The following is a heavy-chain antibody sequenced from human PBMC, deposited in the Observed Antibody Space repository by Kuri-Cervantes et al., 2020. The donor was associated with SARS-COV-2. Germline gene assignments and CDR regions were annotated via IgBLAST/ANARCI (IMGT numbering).Heavy chain of an antibody. D-gene: IGHD4-17*01. CDR3: ARGFPTVTTWLGYYYYGMDV. V-gene: IGHV3-48*01. Sequence: GGSLRLSCAASGFTFSSYSMNWVRQAPGKGLEWVSYISSSSSTIYYADSVKGRFTISRDNAKNSLYMQMNSLRADDTTVYYCARGFPTVTTWLGYYYYGMDVWGQGTTVTVSS. CDR1: GFTFSSYS. J-gene: IGHJ6*02. CDR2: ISSSSSTI.